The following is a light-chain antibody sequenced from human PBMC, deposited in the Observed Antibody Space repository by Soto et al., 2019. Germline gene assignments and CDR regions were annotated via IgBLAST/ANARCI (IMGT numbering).Light chain of an antibody. J-gene: IGKJ1*01. CDR2: GAS. CDR3: QQYGSLSWT. Sequence: EIVLTQSPGTLSLSPGERATLSCRASQSVTSNYVAWYQQTPGQAPRLLFFGASIRATGIPDRFSGSGSGTDFTLTISRLEPEDFAVYYCQQYGSLSWTFGQGTKV. V-gene: IGKV3-20*01. CDR1: QSVTSNY.